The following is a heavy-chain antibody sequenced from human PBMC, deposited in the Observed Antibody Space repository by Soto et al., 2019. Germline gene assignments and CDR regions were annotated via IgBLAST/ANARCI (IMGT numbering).Heavy chain of an antibody. Sequence: QVQHVQSGVEVKKPGDSVKVSCKASGYSFTGHYMHWVRRAPGQGLEWMGWVNLNTGGTDYAQEFQGRVTMTTATSIRTVYLEVTRLKFDDTAIYYCARDPSSFLGRVYGMDVWGQGTAVTVSS. CDR1: GYSFTGHY. J-gene: IGHJ6*02. CDR2: VNLNTGGT. CDR3: ARDPSSFLGRVYGMDV. V-gene: IGHV1-2*02.